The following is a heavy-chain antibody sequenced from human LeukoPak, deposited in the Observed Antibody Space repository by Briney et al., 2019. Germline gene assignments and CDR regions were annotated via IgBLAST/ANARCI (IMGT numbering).Heavy chain of an antibody. D-gene: IGHD3-10*01. Sequence: PGGSLRLSCAGAGFSFEDFGMTWVRQAPGKGLEWVSTISWNGFSTGYADSVKGRFTISRDNAKNSLYLQLSSLRAEDTALYYCARRLEPSTSYYDDPLTWFDPWGQGTLVTVSS. CDR1: GFSFEDFG. J-gene: IGHJ5*02. V-gene: IGHV3-20*04. CDR2: ISWNGFST. CDR3: ARRLEPSTSYYDDPLTWFDP.